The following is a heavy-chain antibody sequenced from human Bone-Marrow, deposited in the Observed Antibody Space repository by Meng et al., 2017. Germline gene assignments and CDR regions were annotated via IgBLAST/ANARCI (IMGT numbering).Heavy chain of an antibody. CDR1: GFTFSSYG. CDR3: AKGWGGFDY. D-gene: IGHD3-16*01. Sequence: GESLKISCAASGFTFSSYGMHWVRQAPGKGLEWVSAISGSGGSTYYADSVKGRFTISRDNSKNTLYLQMNSLRAEDTAVYYCAKGWGGFDYWGQGTLVTVSS. CDR2: ISGSGGST. V-gene: IGHV3-23*01. J-gene: IGHJ4*02.